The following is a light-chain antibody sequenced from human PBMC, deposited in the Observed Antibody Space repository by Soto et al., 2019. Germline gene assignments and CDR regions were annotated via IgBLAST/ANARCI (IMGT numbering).Light chain of an antibody. Sequence: DIQMTQSPSSLSASVGDRVTITCRASQTVGTFLNWYQQRPGRAPNLLIYAASNLRSGVPSRFSGSGSGTDFTLTISSLQSEDFATYYCQQSYSIPRLTFGPGTKVDIK. V-gene: IGKV1-39*01. J-gene: IGKJ3*01. CDR3: QQSYSIPRLT. CDR1: QTVGTF. CDR2: AAS.